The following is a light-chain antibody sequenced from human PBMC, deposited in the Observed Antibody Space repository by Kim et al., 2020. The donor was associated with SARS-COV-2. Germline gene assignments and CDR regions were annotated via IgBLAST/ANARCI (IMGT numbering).Light chain of an antibody. CDR2: DAS. Sequence: SVGDSVTSTCQASQDISNYLNWYQQKPGKAPKLLIYDASNLETGVPSRFSGSGSGTDFTFTISSLQPEDIATYYCQQYDNLPPLTFGGGTKVDIK. CDR3: QQYDNLPPLT. J-gene: IGKJ4*01. V-gene: IGKV1-33*01. CDR1: QDISNY.